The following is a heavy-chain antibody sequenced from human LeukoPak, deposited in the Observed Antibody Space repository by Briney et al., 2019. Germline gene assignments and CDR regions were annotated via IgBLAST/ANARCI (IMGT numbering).Heavy chain of an antibody. CDR1: GGSISSHY. CDR3: ARDRRITIFGVVTANWFDP. J-gene: IGHJ5*02. V-gene: IGHV4-59*11. D-gene: IGHD3-3*01. Sequence: SETLSLTCTVSGGSISSHYWSWIRQPPGKGLEWIGYIYYSGSTNYNPSLKSRVTISVDTSKNQFSLKLSSVTAADTVVYYCARDRRITIFGVVTANWFDPWGQGTLVTVSS. CDR2: IYYSGST.